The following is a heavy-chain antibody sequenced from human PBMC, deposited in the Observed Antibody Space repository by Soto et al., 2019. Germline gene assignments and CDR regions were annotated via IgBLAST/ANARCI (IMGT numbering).Heavy chain of an antibody. CDR3: FRARCGVPSCEGRDGWVP. J-gene: IGHJ5*02. CDR2: ILPDGDKK. Sequence: QMQLVESGGGVVQPGGSLRLSCAASGLTFSKYAMHWVRQAPGKGLEWVAAILPDGDKKRYADSVEGRFTISRDNSMDTLSLQMSGLRAEGSAVYSCFRARCGVPSCEGRDGWVPWGQGTLVTVSS. D-gene: IGHD3-10*01. CDR1: GLTFSKYA. V-gene: IGHV3-30*03.